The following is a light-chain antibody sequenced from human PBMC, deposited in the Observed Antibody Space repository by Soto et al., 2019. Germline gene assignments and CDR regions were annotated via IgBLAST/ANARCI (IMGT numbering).Light chain of an antibody. Sequence: QSALTQPASVSGSPGQSITISCTGTTSDVGDYNYVSWYQQHPGRAPKLMIYEVSNRPSGISNRFSGSKSDNTASLTISGLQAEDEADYYCNSYTSNNTRVFGGGTKVTVL. CDR3: NSYTSNNTRV. J-gene: IGLJ3*02. CDR2: EVS. CDR1: TSDVGDYNY. V-gene: IGLV2-14*01.